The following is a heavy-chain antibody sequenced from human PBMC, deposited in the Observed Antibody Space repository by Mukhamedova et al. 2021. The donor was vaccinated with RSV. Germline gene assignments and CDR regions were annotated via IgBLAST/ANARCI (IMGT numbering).Heavy chain of an antibody. Sequence: WVRQAPGQGLEWMGRIIPILGIANYAQKFQGRVTITADKSTSTAYMELSSLRSEDTAVYYCARTSLYDEGGDWGQGTLVTVSS. J-gene: IGHJ4*02. CDR2: IIPILGIA. D-gene: IGHD2/OR15-2a*01. V-gene: IGHV1-69*02. CDR3: ARTSLYDEGGD.